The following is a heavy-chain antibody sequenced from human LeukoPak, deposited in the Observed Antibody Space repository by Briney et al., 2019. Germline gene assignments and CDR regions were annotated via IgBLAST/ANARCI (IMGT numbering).Heavy chain of an antibody. V-gene: IGHV3-30*04. Sequence: GGSLRLSCAASGFTFSSYAMHWVRQAPGKGLEWVAVISYDGSNKYYADSVKGRFTISRDNSKNTLYLQMNSLRAEDTAVYYCARETYYDFWSGYYTAYYFDYWGQGTLVTVSS. CDR1: GFTFSSYA. CDR3: ARETYYDFWSGYYTAYYFDY. CDR2: ISYDGSNK. J-gene: IGHJ4*02. D-gene: IGHD3-3*01.